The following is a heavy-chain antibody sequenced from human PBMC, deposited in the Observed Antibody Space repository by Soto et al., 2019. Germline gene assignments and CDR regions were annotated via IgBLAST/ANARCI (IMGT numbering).Heavy chain of an antibody. Sequence: SETLSLTCSFSGDSVTSHYLTWIRQSPEKGLEWIGYMHYTGFSHYNPSLKSRLAISVDTSKNQFTLQLSSVTAADTAVYYCARRTVNIRTFYSGLKTHCFDYWGQGTLVTVSS. CDR3: ARRTVNIRTFYSGLKTHCFDY. D-gene: IGHD6-19*01. J-gene: IGHJ4*02. CDR2: MHYTGFS. V-gene: IGHV4-59*08. CDR1: GDSVTSHY.